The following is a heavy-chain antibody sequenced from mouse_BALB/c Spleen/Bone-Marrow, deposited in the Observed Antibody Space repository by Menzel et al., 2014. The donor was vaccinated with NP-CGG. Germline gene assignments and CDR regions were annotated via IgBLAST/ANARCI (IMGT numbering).Heavy chain of an antibody. CDR2: TNPNTDGT. Sequence: EVQLQQSGPELVKPGTSVKMSCKASGYTFTDYYMMWVRQSHGKSLEWIGHTNPNTDGTFYNQKFKGKATLTVDKSSSTAYMQLNSLTSEDSAVYYCARSRYFDNWGQGTTLTVSS. D-gene: IGHD3-3*01. CDR1: GYTFTDYY. J-gene: IGHJ2*01. V-gene: IGHV1-26*01. CDR3: ARSRYFDN.